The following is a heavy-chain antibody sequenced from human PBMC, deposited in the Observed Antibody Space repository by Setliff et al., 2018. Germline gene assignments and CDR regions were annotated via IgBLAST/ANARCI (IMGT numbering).Heavy chain of an antibody. J-gene: IGHJ4*02. CDR3: ARGQGHYCDSSGCLDY. CDR1: GGTFRSYG. V-gene: IGHV1-69*05. Sequence: SVKVSCKASGGTFRSYGISWVRQAPGQGLEWMGGIIPNFGTTSYAQKFQGRVTITTDKTTSTAFMELSSLRSEDTAVYFCARGQGHYCDSSGCLDYWGQGTLVTVSS. CDR2: IIPNFGTT. D-gene: IGHD3-22*01.